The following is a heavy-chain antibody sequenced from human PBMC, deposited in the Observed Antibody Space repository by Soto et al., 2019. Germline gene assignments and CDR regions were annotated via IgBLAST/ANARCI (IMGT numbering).Heavy chain of an antibody. J-gene: IGHJ5*02. CDR2: IYTSGST. CDR3: ARDLFGWFGEFNWFDP. V-gene: IGHV4-4*07. D-gene: IGHD3-10*01. Sequence: PWGTLSLTCTVSGGSISSYYWSWIRQPAGKGLEWIGRIYTSGSTNYNPSLKSRVTMSVDTSKNQFSLKLSSVTAADTAVYYCARDLFGWFGEFNWFDPWGQGTLVTVSS. CDR1: GGSISSYY.